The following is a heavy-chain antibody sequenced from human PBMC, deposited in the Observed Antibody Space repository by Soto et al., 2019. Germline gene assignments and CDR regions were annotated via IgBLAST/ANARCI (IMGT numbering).Heavy chain of an antibody. J-gene: IGHJ1*01. V-gene: IGHV3-66*01. CDR2: IYSGGYT. CDR3: AGAIMTTVTLHH. Sequence: GGSLRLSCAASEFTVSSNYMSWVRQAPGKGLECVSLIYSGGYTDYADSVKGRFTISRDTSKNTLYLQMNSLRADDTAVYYCAGAIMTTVTLHHWGQGTLVTVSS. D-gene: IGHD4-17*01. CDR1: EFTVSSNY.